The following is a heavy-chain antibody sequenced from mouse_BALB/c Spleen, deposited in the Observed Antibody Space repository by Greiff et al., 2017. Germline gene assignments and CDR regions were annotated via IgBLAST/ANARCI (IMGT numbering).Heavy chain of an antibody. CDR3: ARSADYYGSSRFAY. CDR2: ISYSGST. Sequence: VQLKESGPSLVKPSPSLSLTCSVTGYSITSCYWNWVRQFPGNKLEYMGYISYSGSTYYNPSLKSRISITRDTSKNQYYLQLNSVTTEDTATYYCARSADYYGSSRFAYWGQGTLVTVSA. V-gene: IGHV3-8*02. D-gene: IGHD1-1*01. CDR1: GYSITSCY. J-gene: IGHJ3*01.